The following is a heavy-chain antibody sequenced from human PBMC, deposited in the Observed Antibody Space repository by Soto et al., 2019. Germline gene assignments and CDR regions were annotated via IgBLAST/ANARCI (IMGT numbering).Heavy chain of an antibody. CDR2: ISSSSSYI. CDR1: GFTFSSYS. V-gene: IGHV3-21*01. Sequence: GGSLRLSCAASGFTFSSYSMNWVRQAPGKGLEWVSSISSSSSYIYYADSVKGRFTISRDNAKNSLYLQMNSRRAEDAAVYYCAREDSGDDHDYWGQGALGTGSS. CDR3: AREDSGDDHDY. J-gene: IGHJ4*02. D-gene: IGHD5-12*01.